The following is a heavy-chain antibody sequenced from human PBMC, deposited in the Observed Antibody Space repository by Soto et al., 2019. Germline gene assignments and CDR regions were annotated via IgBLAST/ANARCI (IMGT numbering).Heavy chain of an antibody. CDR3: ARHTPEILIYYDSSGYLGALDY. J-gene: IGHJ4*02. CDR2: IYYSGST. CDR1: GGSISSGDYY. D-gene: IGHD3-22*01. Sequence: TSETLSLTCTVSGGSISSGDYYWSWIRQPPGKGLEWIGYIYYSGSTNYNPSLKSRVTISVDTSKNQFSLKLSSVTAADTAVYYCARHTPEILIYYDSSGYLGALDYWGQGTLVTVSS. V-gene: IGHV4-61*08.